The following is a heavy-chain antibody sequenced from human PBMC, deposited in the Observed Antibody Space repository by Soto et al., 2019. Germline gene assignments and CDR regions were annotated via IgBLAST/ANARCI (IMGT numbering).Heavy chain of an antibody. CDR1: GLTVSGDY. CDR2: MYIGATT. V-gene: IGHV3-66*01. D-gene: IGHD3-10*01. J-gene: IGHJ4*02. Sequence: PGGSLRLSCEVSGLTVSGDYMNWVRQAPGKGLEWVSVMYIGATTDYADSVKGRFTISRDNSRNTLFLQMNSLKVEDTAVYYCARGVYYGSGSFLFDYWGQGTLVTVSS. CDR3: ARGVYYGSGSFLFDY.